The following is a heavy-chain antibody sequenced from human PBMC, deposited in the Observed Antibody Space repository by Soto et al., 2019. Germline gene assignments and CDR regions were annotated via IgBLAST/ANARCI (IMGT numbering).Heavy chain of an antibody. J-gene: IGHJ6*02. D-gene: IGHD6-6*01. Sequence: SLRLSCSASGVAFSSCAMGWVRQAPGKGLEWVSDIIDSGGSTYYADSVKGRFTISRDNSKSTLYLQMNSLRAEDTALYYCAKGRSSYYSYGVDVWGQATTLTVSS. CDR2: IIDSGGST. CDR1: GVAFSSCA. V-gene: IGHV3-23*01. CDR3: AKGRSSYYSYGVDV.